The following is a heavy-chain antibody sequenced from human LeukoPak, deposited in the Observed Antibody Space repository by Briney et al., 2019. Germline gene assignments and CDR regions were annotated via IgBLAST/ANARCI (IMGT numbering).Heavy chain of an antibody. Sequence: SETLSLTCAVYGGSFSGYYWGWIRQPPGKGLEWIGNIYYSGSTYYNPSLKSRVTISVDTSKNQFSLKLSSVTAADTAVYYCARLENYYYYYMDVWGKGTTVTVSS. V-gene: IGHV4-34*01. CDR3: ARLENYYYYYMDV. J-gene: IGHJ6*03. CDR2: IYYSGST. CDR1: GGSFSGYY. D-gene: IGHD1-1*01.